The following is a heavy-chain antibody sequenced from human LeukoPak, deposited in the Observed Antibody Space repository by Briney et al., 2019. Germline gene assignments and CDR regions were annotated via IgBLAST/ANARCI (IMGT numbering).Heavy chain of an antibody. V-gene: IGHV3-30-3*01. CDR2: ISYDESNK. J-gene: IGHJ4*02. D-gene: IGHD4-17*01. Sequence: GGSLRLSCAASGFTFSSYTMHWVRQAPGKGLEWVAVISYDESNKYYADSVKGRFTISRDNSKNTLYLQMNSLRAEDTAVYYCARSPYGGYGDNWGQGTLVTVSS. CDR3: ARSPYGGYGDN. CDR1: GFTFSSYT.